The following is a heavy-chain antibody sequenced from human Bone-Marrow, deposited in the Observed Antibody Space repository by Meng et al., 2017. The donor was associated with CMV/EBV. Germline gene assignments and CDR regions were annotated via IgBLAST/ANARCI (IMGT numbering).Heavy chain of an antibody. Sequence: GESLKISCAASGFSFSNYVIYWVRQAPGKGLEWVSFMRYDGTNEKYVDSVRGRFTISRDNSKNTLYLQMNSLRPEDTAVYYCAKSGRGGYCSGGTTCSDWFDTWGQGPLVPVTS. J-gene: IGHJ5*02. V-gene: IGHV3-30*02. CDR3: AKSGRGGYCSGGTTCSDWFDT. CDR1: GFSFSNYV. CDR2: MRYDGTNE. D-gene: IGHD2-15*01.